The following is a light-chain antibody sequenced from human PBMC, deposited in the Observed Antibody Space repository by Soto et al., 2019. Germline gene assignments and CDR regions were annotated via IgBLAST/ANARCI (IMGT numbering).Light chain of an antibody. J-gene: IGLJ1*01. CDR1: SSDVGAYNY. CDR3: SSKRDSSTLFV. Sequence: QSAMTQPASVSGSPGKSITISCTGTSSDVGAYNYVSWYQHHPGKVPKVLIYEVTNRPSGVSDRFSGSKSGNTASLTISGLQAEDEADYYCSSKRDSSTLFVFGTGTKVTVL. CDR2: EVT. V-gene: IGLV2-14*01.